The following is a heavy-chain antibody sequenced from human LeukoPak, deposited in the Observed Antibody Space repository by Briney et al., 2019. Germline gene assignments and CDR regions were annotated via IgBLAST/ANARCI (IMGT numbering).Heavy chain of an antibody. D-gene: IGHD2-2*01. J-gene: IGHJ4*02. CDR1: GYSSTSYW. CDR2: IYPGDSDT. V-gene: IGHV5-51*01. Sequence: GASLKISCKGSGYSSTSYWIGWVRQMPGKGLEWMGIIYPGDSDTRYSPSFQGQVTISADKSISTAYLQWSSLKASDTAMYYCARIGYCSSTSCYWILDYWGQGTLVTVSS. CDR3: ARIGYCSSTSCYWILDY.